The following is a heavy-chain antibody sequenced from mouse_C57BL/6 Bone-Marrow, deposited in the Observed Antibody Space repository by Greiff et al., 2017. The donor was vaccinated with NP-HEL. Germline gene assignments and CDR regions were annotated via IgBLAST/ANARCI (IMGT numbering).Heavy chain of an antibody. D-gene: IGHD2-5*01. J-gene: IGHJ2*01. CDR2: IYPSDSET. CDR1: GYTFTSYW. V-gene: IGHV1-61*01. Sequence: QVQLKQPGAELVRPGSSVKLSCKASGYTFTSYWMDWVKQRPGQGLEWIGNIYPSDSETHYNQKFKDKATLTVDKSSSTAYMQLSSLTSEDSAVYYCARHYSNSPFDYWGQGTTRTVSS. CDR3: ARHYSNSPFDY.